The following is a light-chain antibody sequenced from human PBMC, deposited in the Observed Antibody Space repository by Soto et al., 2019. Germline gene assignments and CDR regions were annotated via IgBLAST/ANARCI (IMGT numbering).Light chain of an antibody. V-gene: IGKV3-20*01. J-gene: IGKJ2*01. Sequence: EIVLTQSPGTLSLSPGERAALSCRASQSVNRNYLAWYQQKPGQAPRLLIYGTSNRATGIPDRFSGSGSGTDFTLTISSLESEDFAVYYCQQYENSRYTFGQGTKLEIK. CDR1: QSVNRNY. CDR3: QQYENSRYT. CDR2: GTS.